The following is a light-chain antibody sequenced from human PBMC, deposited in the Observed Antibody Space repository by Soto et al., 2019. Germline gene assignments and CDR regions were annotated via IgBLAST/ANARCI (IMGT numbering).Light chain of an antibody. CDR2: DAS. V-gene: IGKV3D-15*01. J-gene: IGKJ1*01. Sequence: EIMMTQSPSTLSVSPWERATLSCRASQSVSSYLAWYQQKPGQAPRLLIYDASNRATGIPDRFSGSGSGTDFTLTISRLEPDDFGVYYCQQYKSSSTFGQGTKVDIK. CDR3: QQYKSSST. CDR1: QSVSSY.